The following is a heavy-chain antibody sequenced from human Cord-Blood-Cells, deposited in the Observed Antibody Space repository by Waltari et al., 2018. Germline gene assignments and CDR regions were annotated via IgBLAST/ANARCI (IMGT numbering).Heavy chain of an antibody. V-gene: IGHV3-23*01. CDR3: AKEVWYPY. Sequence: TISRDNSKNTLYLQMNSLRAEDTAVYYCAKEVWYPYWGQGTLVTVSS. D-gene: IGHD3-10*01. J-gene: IGHJ4*02.